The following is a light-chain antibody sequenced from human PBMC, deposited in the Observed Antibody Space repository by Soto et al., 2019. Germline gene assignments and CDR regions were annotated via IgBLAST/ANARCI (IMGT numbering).Light chain of an antibody. J-gene: IGKJ1*01. CDR1: QGINSY. V-gene: IGKV1-9*01. Sequence: DIQLTHSPSFLSASVGDRITITCRASQGINSYLAWYQQKPGKAPKLLIYAASTLQSGVPSRFSGSGFGIEFTLTISSLQPEDFATYYCQQLNSYPWTFGQGTKVEIK. CDR3: QQLNSYPWT. CDR2: AAS.